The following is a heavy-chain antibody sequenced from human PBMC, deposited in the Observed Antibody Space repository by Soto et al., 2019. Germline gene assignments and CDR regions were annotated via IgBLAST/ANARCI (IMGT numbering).Heavy chain of an antibody. CDR1: VFTFSKYG. V-gene: IGHV3-30*03. CDR2: ISPDGGNK. CDR3: ARVLDRTISSYYYYGMDV. Sequence: PGGSLRLSCVSSVFTFSKYGMHCVRHSPGRWLEWVAVISPDGGNKYYGGSVKGRFAVSRDNSKGSLSLQMNSLRVEDTATYYCARVLDRTISSYYYYGMDVWGQGTTVTVSS. J-gene: IGHJ6*02. D-gene: IGHD3-22*01.